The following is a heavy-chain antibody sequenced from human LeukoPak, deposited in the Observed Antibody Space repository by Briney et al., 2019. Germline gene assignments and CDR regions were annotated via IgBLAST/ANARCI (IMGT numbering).Heavy chain of an antibody. V-gene: IGHV1-24*01. CDR2: FDPENGET. CDR3: ATDCSGGRCYSGFDH. CDR1: GYTFTSYY. Sequence: ASVKVSCKASGYTFTSYYMHWVRQAPGKGLEWMGGFDPENGETIYAQHFQGRVTMTEDTSTDTAYMELSSLRSEDTAVYYCATDCSGGRCYSGFDHWGQGTLVTVSS. J-gene: IGHJ4*02. D-gene: IGHD2-15*01.